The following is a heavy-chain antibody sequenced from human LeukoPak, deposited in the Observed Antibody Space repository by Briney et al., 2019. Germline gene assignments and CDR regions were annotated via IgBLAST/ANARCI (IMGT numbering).Heavy chain of an antibody. CDR3: TTGPFDYYGSASYLANGMDV. CDR2: IKSKTDGGTT. CDR1: GFTFSNAW. V-gene: IGHV3-15*01. D-gene: IGHD3-10*01. J-gene: IGHJ6*02. Sequence: GGSLRLSCAASGFTFSNAWMSWVRQAPGKGLEWVGRIKSKTDGGTTDYTAPVKGRFTISRDDSKNTLYLQMNSLRTEDTAVYYCTTGPFDYYGSASYLANGMDVWGQGTTVTVSS.